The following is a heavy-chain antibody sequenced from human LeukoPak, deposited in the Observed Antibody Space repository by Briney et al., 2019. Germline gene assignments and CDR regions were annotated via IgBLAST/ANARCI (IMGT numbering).Heavy chain of an antibody. CDR3: ARRAGAYSHPYDY. CDR1: GFTFSSYW. D-gene: IGHD4/OR15-4a*01. CDR2: IKQDGSEK. V-gene: IGHV3-7*03. Sequence: GSLRLSCAASGFTFSSYWMSWVRQAPGKGPEWVANIKQDGSEKYCVDSVKGRFTISRDNSKNTLYLQMNSLRAEDTAVYYCARRAGAYSHPYDYWGQGTLVTVSS. J-gene: IGHJ4*02.